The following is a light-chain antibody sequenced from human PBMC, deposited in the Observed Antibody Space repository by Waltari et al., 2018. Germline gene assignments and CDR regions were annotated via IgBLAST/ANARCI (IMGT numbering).Light chain of an antibody. CDR3: QQYYSTPLT. J-gene: IGKJ4*01. CDR1: QSITTD. V-gene: IGKV3-15*01. CDR2: GAS. Sequence: EIVMTQSPATLSVSPGQRATLSCRASQSITTDTAWYKQKPGQAPRLLIYGASTRDTGVPDRFTGRGSGTQFTLTISSLQSEDVAVYYCQQYYSTPLTFGGGTKVEIK.